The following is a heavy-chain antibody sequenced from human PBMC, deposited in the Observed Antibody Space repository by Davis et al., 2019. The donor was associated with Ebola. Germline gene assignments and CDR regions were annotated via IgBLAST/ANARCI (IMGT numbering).Heavy chain of an antibody. CDR1: GGSVSSGSYY. CDR3: AREGVGYCSSTSCYYYYGMDV. V-gene: IGHV4-39*07. CDR2: IYYSGST. Sequence: SETLSLTCTVSGGSVSSGSYYWSWIRQPPGKGLEWIGSIYYSGSTYYNPSLKSRVTISVDTSKNQFSLKLSSVTAADTAVYYCAREGVGYCSSTSCYYYYGMDVWGQGTTVTVSS. D-gene: IGHD2-2*01. J-gene: IGHJ6*02.